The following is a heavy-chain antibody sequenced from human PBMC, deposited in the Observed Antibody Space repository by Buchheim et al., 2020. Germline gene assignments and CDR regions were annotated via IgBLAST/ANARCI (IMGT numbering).Heavy chain of an antibody. V-gene: IGHV3-30*18. J-gene: IGHJ3*02. Sequence: QVQLVESGGGVVQPGRSLRLSCAASGFTFSSYGMHWVRQAPGKGLEWVAVISYDGSNKYYADSVKGRFTISRDNSKNTLYLQMNSLRAEDTAVYYCAKERTVTTFRDAFDIWGQGT. CDR1: GFTFSSYG. D-gene: IGHD4-17*01. CDR2: ISYDGSNK. CDR3: AKERTVTTFRDAFDI.